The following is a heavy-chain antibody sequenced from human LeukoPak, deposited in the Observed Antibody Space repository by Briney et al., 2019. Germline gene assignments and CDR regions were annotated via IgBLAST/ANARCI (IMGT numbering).Heavy chain of an antibody. Sequence: PSETLSLTCTVSGGSISSHYYWNWFRQPAGKGLEWIGRIYSSGNSYYNASLQSRVTMSVDTSKNQFSLKLSSVTAADTAVYYCARGARWGYCSGGSCLVWFDPWGQGTLVTVSS. D-gene: IGHD2-15*01. CDR3: ARGARWGYCSGGSCLVWFDP. CDR2: IYSSGNS. CDR1: GGSISSHYY. J-gene: IGHJ5*02. V-gene: IGHV4-4*07.